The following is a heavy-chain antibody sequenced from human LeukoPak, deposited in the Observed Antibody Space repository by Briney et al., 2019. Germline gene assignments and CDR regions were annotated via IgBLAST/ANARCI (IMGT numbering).Heavy chain of an antibody. CDR2: IYYSGST. Sequence: PSETLSFTCTVSGGSLRNYYWTWIRQPPGKELEYIGYIYYSGSTYYNPSLRSRVTMSLDTSKNQFSLKLSSVTAADTAVYYCARHIGARLASGYYYYMDVWGKGTTVTVSS. CDR1: GGSLRNYY. CDR3: ARHIGARLASGYYYYMDV. V-gene: IGHV4-59*01. J-gene: IGHJ6*03. D-gene: IGHD6-6*01.